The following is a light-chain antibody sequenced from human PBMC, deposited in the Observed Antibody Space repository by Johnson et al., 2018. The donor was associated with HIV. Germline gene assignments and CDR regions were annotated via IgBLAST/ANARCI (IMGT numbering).Light chain of an antibody. J-gene: IGLJ1*01. Sequence: QLVLTQPPSVSAAPGQKVTISCSGSSSNIGNNYVSWYQQLPGTAPKLLIYDNNKRPSGIPDRFSGSKSGTSATVGITGLQTGDEADYYCGTWDSSLSAYVFGTGTKVTVL. CDR2: DNN. CDR3: GTWDSSLSAYV. V-gene: IGLV1-51*01. CDR1: SSNIGNNY.